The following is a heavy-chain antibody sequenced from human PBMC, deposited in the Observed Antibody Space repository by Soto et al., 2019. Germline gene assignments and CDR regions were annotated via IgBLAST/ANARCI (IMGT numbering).Heavy chain of an antibody. J-gene: IGHJ4*02. CDR3: ARYTIFGVVTGFDY. D-gene: IGHD3-3*01. V-gene: IGHV1-3*01. Sequence: ASVKVSRKACGYTFTSYAMHWVLQSPVQRLDWMGWINAGNGNTKYSQKFQGRVTITRDTSASTAYMELSSLGSEDTAVYYCARYTIFGVVTGFDYWGQGNLVTVSS. CDR1: GYTFTSYA. CDR2: INAGNGNT.